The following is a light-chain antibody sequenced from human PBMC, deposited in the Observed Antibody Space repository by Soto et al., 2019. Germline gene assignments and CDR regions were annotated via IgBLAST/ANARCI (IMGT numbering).Light chain of an antibody. J-gene: IGKJ5*01. V-gene: IGKV1-9*01. CDR2: AAS. CDR1: QGISSY. Sequence: DIQMTQSPATLSASVGDRVTITCRASQGISSYLAWYQQKPGKAPKLLIYAASTLQSGVPSRFSGSGSGTDFTLTISSLQPEDFATYYCQQLNSYPLSITFGQGTRLEIK. CDR3: QQLNSYPLSIT.